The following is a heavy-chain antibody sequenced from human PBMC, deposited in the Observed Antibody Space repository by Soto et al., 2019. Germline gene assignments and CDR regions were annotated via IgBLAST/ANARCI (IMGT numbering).Heavy chain of an antibody. J-gene: IGHJ4*02. D-gene: IGHD3-10*01. CDR3: ARSGSGSYFSTPEFDY. V-gene: IGHV3-13*01. Sequence: GGSLRLSCAASGFTFSSYDMHWVRQATGKGLEWVSAIGTAGDTYYPGSVKGRFTISRENAKNSLYLQMNSLRAEDTAVYYCARSGSGSYFSTPEFDYWGQGTLVTVSS. CDR1: GFTFSSYD. CDR2: IGTAGDT.